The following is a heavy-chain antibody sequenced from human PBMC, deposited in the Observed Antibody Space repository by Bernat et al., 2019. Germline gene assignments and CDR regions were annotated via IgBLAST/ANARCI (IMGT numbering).Heavy chain of an antibody. CDR1: GFTFSIYV. J-gene: IGHJ4*02. V-gene: IGHV3-30*02. CDR2: IQYDGSNK. Sequence: LVESGGGVVQPGGSLRLSCAASGFTFSIYVMHWVRQAPGKGLEWVAFIQYDGSNKYYADSVKGRFTISRDNSKNTLYLQMNSLRAEDTAVYYCSRGLGTVGTTTLDYWGRGTLVTVSS. D-gene: IGHD1-26*01. CDR3: SRGLGTVGTTTLDY.